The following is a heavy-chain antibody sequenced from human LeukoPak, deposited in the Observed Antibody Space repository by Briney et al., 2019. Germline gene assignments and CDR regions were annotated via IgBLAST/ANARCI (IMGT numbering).Heavy chain of an antibody. CDR3: ARAPGYCSSTSCYRASSLDY. CDR2: ISYDGSNK. D-gene: IGHD2-2*02. J-gene: IGHJ4*02. V-gene: IGHV3-30-3*01. CDR1: GFTFSSYA. Sequence: PGGSLRLSCAASGFTFSSYAMHWVRQAPGKGLGWVAVISYDGSNKYYADSVKGRFTISRDNSKNTLYLQMNSLRAEDTAVYYCARAPGYCSSTSCYRASSLDYWGQGTLVTVSS.